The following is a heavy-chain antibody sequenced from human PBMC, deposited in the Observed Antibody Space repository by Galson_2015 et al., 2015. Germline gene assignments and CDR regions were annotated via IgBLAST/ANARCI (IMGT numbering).Heavy chain of an antibody. CDR3: ARASTVTTWYYYYGMDV. CDR2: ISSSSSTI. Sequence: SLRLSCAASGFTFSSYSMNWVRQAPGKGLEWVSYISSSSSTIYYADSVKGRFTISRDNAKNSLYLQMNSLRDEDTAVYYCARASTVTTWYYYYGMDVWGQGTTVTVSS. J-gene: IGHJ6*02. V-gene: IGHV3-48*02. D-gene: IGHD4-11*01. CDR1: GFTFSSYS.